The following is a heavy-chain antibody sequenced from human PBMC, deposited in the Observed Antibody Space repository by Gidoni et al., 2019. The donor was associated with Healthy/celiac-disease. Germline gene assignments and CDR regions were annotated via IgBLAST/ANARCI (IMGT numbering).Heavy chain of an antibody. CDR1: GVPFSNAW. CDR2: IKSKTDGGTT. CDR3: TTDSYDFLSGYFYAFDI. V-gene: IGHV3-15*07. D-gene: IGHD3-3*01. J-gene: IGHJ3*02. Sequence: EVQLVESGGGLVKPGGSLRLAWAASGVPFSNAWMNWVRQAPGKGLEWVGRIKSKTDGGTTDYAAPVKGRFTISRDDSKNTLYLQMNSLKPEDTAVYYCTTDSYDFLSGYFYAFDIWGQGTMVTVSS.